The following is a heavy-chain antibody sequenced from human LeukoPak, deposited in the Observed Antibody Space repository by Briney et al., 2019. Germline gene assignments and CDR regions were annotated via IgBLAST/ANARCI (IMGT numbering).Heavy chain of an antibody. CDR2: IHNSGST. J-gene: IGHJ5*02. CDR3: ARTDYCNTKWFDP. Sequence: SETLSLTCTVSGGSLSSYYWSWIRQPPGKGLEWIGYIHNSGSTHYNFSLKSRVTMSLDTSKNQFSLKLTSVTAADTAVYYCARTDYCNTKWFDPWGRGTLVTVSS. CDR1: GGSLSSYY. V-gene: IGHV4-59*12. D-gene: IGHD4-11*01.